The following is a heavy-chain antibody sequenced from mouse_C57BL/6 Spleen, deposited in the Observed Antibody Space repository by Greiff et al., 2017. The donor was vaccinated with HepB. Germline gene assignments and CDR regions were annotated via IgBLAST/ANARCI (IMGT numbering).Heavy chain of an antibody. Sequence: VHVKQSGPELVKPGDSVKISCKASGYSFTGYFMNWVMQSHGKSLEWIGRINPYNGDTFYNQKFKGKATLTVDKSSSTAHMELRSLTSEDSAVYYCARPGSSPFAYWGQGTLVTVSA. CDR3: ARPGSSPFAY. D-gene: IGHD1-1*01. CDR2: INPYNGDT. CDR1: GYSFTGYF. V-gene: IGHV1-20*01. J-gene: IGHJ3*01.